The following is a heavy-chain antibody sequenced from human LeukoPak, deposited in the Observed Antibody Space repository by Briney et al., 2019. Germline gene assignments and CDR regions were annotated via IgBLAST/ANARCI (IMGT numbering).Heavy chain of an antibody. D-gene: IGHD3-16*01. CDR1: GFTFSIYA. V-gene: IGHV3-23*01. Sequence: GGSLGLSCAASGFTFSIYAMTWVRQAPGKGLEWVSTISGSGVSTYYADSVKGRCTISRDNSKNTLSLQMNSLRAEDTAVYYCAKDTSYYYMDVWGKGTTVTVSS. CDR2: ISGSGVST. J-gene: IGHJ6*03. CDR3: AKDTSYYYMDV.